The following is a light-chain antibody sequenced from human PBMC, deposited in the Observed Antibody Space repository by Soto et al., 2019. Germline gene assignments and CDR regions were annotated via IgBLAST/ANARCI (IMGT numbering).Light chain of an antibody. CDR2: DVS. J-gene: IGLJ2*01. Sequence: QSVLTQPASVSRSPGQSITISCTGTSSDVGGYNYVSWYQQHPGKAPKLMIYDVSNRPSGVSNRFSGSKSGNTASLTISGLQAEDEADYYCSSYTSSSTLLVVFGGGTKLTVL. V-gene: IGLV2-14*01. CDR3: SSYTSSSTLLVV. CDR1: SSDVGGYNY.